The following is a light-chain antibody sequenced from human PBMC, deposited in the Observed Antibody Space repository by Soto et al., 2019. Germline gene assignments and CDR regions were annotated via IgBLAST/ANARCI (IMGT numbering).Light chain of an antibody. J-gene: IGKJ1*01. CDR3: QQYNSPWT. V-gene: IGKV1-5*01. Sequence: DIQMTQSPSTLSASVGDRVTITCRASQSISSWLAWYQQKPGKAPKLLIYDASSFESGVPSRFSGSGSGTEFAPTISSLQPDDLATYYCQQYNSPWTFGQGTKVEIK. CDR1: QSISSW. CDR2: DAS.